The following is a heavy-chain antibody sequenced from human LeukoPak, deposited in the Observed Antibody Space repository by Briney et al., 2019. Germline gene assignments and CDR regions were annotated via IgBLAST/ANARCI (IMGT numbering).Heavy chain of an antibody. CDR2: IYYSGST. V-gene: IGHV4-59*12. CDR1: GGSISSYY. D-gene: IGHD3-16*01. CDR3: ARGGGDYYTDA. J-gene: IGHJ6*03. Sequence: SETLSLTCTVSGGSISSYYWSWIRQPPGKGLEWIGYIYYSGSTNYNPSLKSRVTISVDTSKNQFSLKLSSVTAADTAVYYCARGGGDYYTDAWDKGTTVTVSS.